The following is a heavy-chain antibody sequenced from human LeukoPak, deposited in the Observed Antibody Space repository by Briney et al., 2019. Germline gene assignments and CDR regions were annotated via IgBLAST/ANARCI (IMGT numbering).Heavy chain of an antibody. CDR2: IYHSGRT. CDR3: AKSGYSMDFDY. Sequence: SETLSLTCTVSGYSISSGYYWGWIRQPPGKGLEWIGSIYHSGRTFYNPSLKSRVTISVDTSKNQFSLKLSSVTAADTAVYYCAKSGYSMDFDYWGQGTLVTVSS. D-gene: IGHD3-3*01. J-gene: IGHJ4*02. V-gene: IGHV4-38-2*02. CDR1: GYSISSGYY.